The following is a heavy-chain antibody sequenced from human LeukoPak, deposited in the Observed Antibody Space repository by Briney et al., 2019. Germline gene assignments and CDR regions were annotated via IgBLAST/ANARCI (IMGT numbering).Heavy chain of an antibody. V-gene: IGHV1-8*01. CDR2: LNPDSGNT. D-gene: IGHD5-18*01. J-gene: IGHJ4*02. CDR3: ARGGYSYGLDY. CDR1: GYRFTNYD. Sequence: ASVKVSCKASGYRFTNYDINWVRQATGQGLEWMGWLNPDSGNTGHAQKFQGRVTMTRNTSISTAYMELSSLRSEDTAVYYCARGGYSYGLDYWGQGTLVTVSS.